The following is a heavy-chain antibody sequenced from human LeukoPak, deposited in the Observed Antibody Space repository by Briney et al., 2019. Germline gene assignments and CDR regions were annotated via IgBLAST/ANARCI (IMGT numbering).Heavy chain of an antibody. D-gene: IGHD5-24*01. J-gene: IGHJ3*02. Sequence: GASVKVPCKASGYTFTGYYMNWVRQAPGQGLEWMGRINPNSGGTNYAQKFQGRVTMTRDTSISTAYMELSRLRSDDTAVYYCARVGDGLNDAFDIWGRGTMVTVSS. CDR1: GYTFTGYY. V-gene: IGHV1-2*06. CDR3: ARVGDGLNDAFDI. CDR2: INPNSGGT.